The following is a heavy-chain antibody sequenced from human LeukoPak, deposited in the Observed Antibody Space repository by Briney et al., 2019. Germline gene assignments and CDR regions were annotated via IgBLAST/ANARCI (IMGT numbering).Heavy chain of an antibody. CDR2: ISPSGGST. J-gene: IGHJ5*02. Sequence: ASVKLSCKAFGYTFTGYWMHWVRQTPGQGPEWMGVISPSGGSTSYAQKFQGRVTMTRDTSTSTVYMELSSLRSEDTAVYYCASSAVGIPLNWFDPWGQGTLVTVSS. CDR1: GYTFTGYW. CDR3: ASSAVGIPLNWFDP. V-gene: IGHV1-46*01. D-gene: IGHD2-15*01.